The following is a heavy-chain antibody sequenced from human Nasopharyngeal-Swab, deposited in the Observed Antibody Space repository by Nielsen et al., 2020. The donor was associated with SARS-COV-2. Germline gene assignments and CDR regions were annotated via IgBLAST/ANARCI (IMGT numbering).Heavy chain of an antibody. CDR3: ARGGSSSERIWFDP. V-gene: IGHV1-3*01. Sequence: WVRQAPGQRLEWMGWINAGNGNTKYSQKFQGRVTITRDTSASTAYMELSRLRSDDTAVYYCARGGSSSERIWFDPWGQGTLVTVSS. J-gene: IGHJ5*02. CDR2: INAGNGNT. D-gene: IGHD6-13*01.